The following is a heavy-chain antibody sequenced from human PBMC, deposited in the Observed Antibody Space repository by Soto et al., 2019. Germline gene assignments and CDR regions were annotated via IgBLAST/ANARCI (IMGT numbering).Heavy chain of an antibody. V-gene: IGHV4-59*01. J-gene: IGHJ4*02. Sequence: SETLSLTCTVSGGSISRYYWSWIRQPPGKGLEWIGYIYYSGGTNYNPSLKSRVTISVDTSKNQFSLKLSSVTAADTALYYCARVYYDILTGFYNDYWGQGNMVTVSS. CDR1: GGSISRYY. CDR2: IYYSGGT. D-gene: IGHD3-9*01. CDR3: ARVYYDILTGFYNDY.